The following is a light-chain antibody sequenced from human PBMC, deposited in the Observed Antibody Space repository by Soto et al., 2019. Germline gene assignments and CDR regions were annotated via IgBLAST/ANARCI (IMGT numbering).Light chain of an antibody. J-gene: IGKJ1*01. CDR2: GAS. V-gene: IGKV3-20*01. Sequence: EIVLTQSPGTLSLSPGERATLSCRASQSVGKNFLAWYQQKPGQAPRVLIHGASSRATGIPARFSGSGSGTDFTRTISRLEPEDFAVYYCQQYANSPRTFGQGTKVEIK. CDR3: QQYANSPRT. CDR1: QSVGKNF.